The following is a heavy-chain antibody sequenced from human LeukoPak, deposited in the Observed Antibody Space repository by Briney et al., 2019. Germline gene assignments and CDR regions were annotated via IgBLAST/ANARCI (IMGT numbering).Heavy chain of an antibody. Sequence: PETLSLTCNVSGASISSDFWSWIRQPAGKGLEWVGRIFSSGIINYNPSLKSRLTMSVDTAKNQFSLNLSSVTAADTAVYYCAREGGSSRNFDYWGQGTLVTVSS. CDR2: IFSSGII. CDR3: AREGGSSRNFDY. V-gene: IGHV4-4*07. J-gene: IGHJ4*02. CDR1: GASISSDF. D-gene: IGHD6-13*01.